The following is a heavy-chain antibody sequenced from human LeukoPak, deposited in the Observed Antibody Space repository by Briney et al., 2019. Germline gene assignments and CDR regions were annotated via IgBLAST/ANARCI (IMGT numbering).Heavy chain of an antibody. CDR3: ARDSLLWFGESTKYGMDV. D-gene: IGHD3-10*01. Sequence: PSETLSLTCTVSGGSISSGDYYWIWIPQPPGKGLEWIGYIYYSGSTYYNPSLKSRVTISVDTSKNQFSLKLSSVTAADTAVYYCARDSLLWFGESTKYGMDVWGQGTTVTVSS. CDR1: GGSISSGDYY. J-gene: IGHJ6*02. CDR2: IYYSGST. V-gene: IGHV4-30-4*01.